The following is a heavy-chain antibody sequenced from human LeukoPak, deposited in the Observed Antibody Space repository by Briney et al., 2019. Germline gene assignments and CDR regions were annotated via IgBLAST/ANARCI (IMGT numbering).Heavy chain of an antibody. Sequence: ASVKVSCKASGYTFTSYYMHRVRQAPGQGLEWMGIINPSGGSTSYARKFQGRVTMTRDMSTSTVYMELSSLRSEDTAVYYCARVAPLSGWYDPGSYFDYWGQGTLVTVSS. CDR1: GYTFTSYY. D-gene: IGHD6-19*01. CDR3: ARVAPLSGWYDPGSYFDY. CDR2: INPSGGST. V-gene: IGHV1-46*01. J-gene: IGHJ4*02.